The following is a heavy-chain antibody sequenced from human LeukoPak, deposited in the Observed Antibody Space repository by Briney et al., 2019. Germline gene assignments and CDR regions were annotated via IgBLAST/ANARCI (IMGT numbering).Heavy chain of an antibody. D-gene: IGHD1-26*01. Sequence: GGSLRLSCAASGFTVSSNYMSWVRQAPGKGLEWVSVIYSGGSTYYADSVKGRFTISRDNSKNTLYLQMNSLRAGDTAVYYCARESGSYSPGFDYWGQGTLVTVSS. J-gene: IGHJ4*02. CDR2: IYSGGST. CDR3: ARESGSYSPGFDY. CDR1: GFTVSSNY. V-gene: IGHV3-66*01.